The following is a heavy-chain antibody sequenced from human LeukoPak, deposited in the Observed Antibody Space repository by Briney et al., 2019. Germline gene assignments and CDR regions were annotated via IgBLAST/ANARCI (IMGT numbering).Heavy chain of an antibody. CDR2: IWYDGSNK. CDR1: GFTFSSYG. Sequence: GRSLRLSCAASGFTFSSYGMHWVRQAPGKGLEWVAVIWYDGSNKYYADSVKGRFTISRDNSKNTLYLQMNSLRAEDTAVYYCARDTFKDYYDSSGYYYFPDYWGQGTLVTVSS. J-gene: IGHJ4*02. V-gene: IGHV3-33*08. D-gene: IGHD3-22*01. CDR3: ARDTFKDYYDSSGYYYFPDY.